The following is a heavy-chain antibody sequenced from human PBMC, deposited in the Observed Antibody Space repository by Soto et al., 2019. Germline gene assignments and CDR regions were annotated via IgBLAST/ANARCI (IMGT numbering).Heavy chain of an antibody. J-gene: IGHJ4*02. CDR2: ISSNSSYI. CDR1: GFTFSSYS. V-gene: IGHV3-21*01. Sequence: PGGSLRLSCAASGFTFSSYSMNWVRQAPGKGLEWVSSISSNSSYIYYADSVKGRFTISRDNAKNSLYLQMNSLRAEDTAVYYCARDGVAGYYFDYWGQGTLVTVSS. CDR3: ARDGVAGYYFDY. D-gene: IGHD6-19*01.